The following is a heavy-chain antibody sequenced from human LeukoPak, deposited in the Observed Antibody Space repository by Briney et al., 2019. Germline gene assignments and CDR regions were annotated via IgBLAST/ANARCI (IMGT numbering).Heavy chain of an antibody. D-gene: IGHD6-13*01. CDR2: IYYSGST. V-gene: IGHV4-39*01. CDR3: ARHVYVAAAPDY. J-gene: IGHJ4*02. Sequence: SETLSLTCTVSGGSISSSSYYWGWIRQPPGKGLEWIGSIYYSGSTYYNPSLKSRVTISVDTSKNQFSPKLSSVTAADTAVYYCARHVYVAAAPDYWGQGTLVTVSS. CDR1: GGSISSSSYY.